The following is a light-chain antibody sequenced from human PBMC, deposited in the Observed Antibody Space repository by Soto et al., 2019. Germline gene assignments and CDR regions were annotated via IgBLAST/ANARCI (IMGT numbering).Light chain of an antibody. V-gene: IGKV3-15*01. CDR1: QSVSSN. J-gene: IGKJ1*01. CDR3: QQYNNWPHWT. Sequence: EIVMTQSPATLSVSPGARVTLSCRASQSVSSNLAWYQQNPGQAPRLLIYGASTRATGIPARFSGSGSGTEFTLTISRLQSEDFAVYYCQQYNNWPHWTFGQGTKVEIK. CDR2: GAS.